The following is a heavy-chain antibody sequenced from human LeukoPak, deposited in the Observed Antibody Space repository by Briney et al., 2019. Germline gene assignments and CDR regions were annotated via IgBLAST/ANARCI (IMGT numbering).Heavy chain of an antibody. V-gene: IGHV1-2*04. J-gene: IGHJ3*02. Sequence: ASVKVSCKASGYTFTGYYMHWVRQAPGQGLEWMGWINPNSGGTNYAQKFQGWVTMTRDTSISTAYMELSRLRSDDTAVYYCARASYCSSTSCYQRGDAFDIWGQGTMVTVSS. D-gene: IGHD2-2*01. CDR3: ARASYCSSTSCYQRGDAFDI. CDR2: INPNSGGT. CDR1: GYTFTGYY.